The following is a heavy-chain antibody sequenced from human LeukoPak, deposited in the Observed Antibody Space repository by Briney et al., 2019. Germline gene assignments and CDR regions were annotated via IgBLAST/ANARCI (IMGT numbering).Heavy chain of an antibody. J-gene: IGHJ2*01. CDR3: AKDGGSNSYWYFDL. Sequence: GGSLRLSCAASRFIFSNYVMHWVRQAPGKGLEWVAVIAHDGSQTYYSDSVKGRFTISRDNSKNTLYLQMSSLRAGDTAVYFCAKDGGSNSYWYFDLWGRGTLVTVSS. CDR2: IAHDGSQT. V-gene: IGHV3-30*04. D-gene: IGHD1-26*01. CDR1: RFIFSNYV.